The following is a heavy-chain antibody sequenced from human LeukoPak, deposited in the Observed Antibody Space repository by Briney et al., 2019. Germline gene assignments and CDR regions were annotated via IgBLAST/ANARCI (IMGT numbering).Heavy chain of an antibody. Sequence: GRSLRLSCAASGFTFSSYGMHWVRQAPGKGLEWVAVISYDGSNKYYADSVKGRFTISRDNSKNTLYLQMNSLRAEDTAVYYCAKEEDFDYGDYVPYDAFDIRGQGTMVTVSS. CDR3: AKEEDFDYGDYVPYDAFDI. CDR2: ISYDGSNK. J-gene: IGHJ3*02. D-gene: IGHD4-17*01. V-gene: IGHV3-30*18. CDR1: GFTFSSYG.